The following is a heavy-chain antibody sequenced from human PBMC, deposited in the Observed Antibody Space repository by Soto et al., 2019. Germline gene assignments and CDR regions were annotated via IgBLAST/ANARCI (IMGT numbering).Heavy chain of an antibody. CDR2: INPNSGGT. Sequence: ASVKVSCKASGYTFTGYYMHWVRQAPGQGFEWMGWINPNSGGTNYAQKFQGWVTMTRDTSISTAYMELSRLRSDDTAVYYCARDLGITGTTPYYYGMDVWGQGTTVTSP. J-gene: IGHJ6*02. D-gene: IGHD1-20*01. CDR3: ARDLGITGTTPYYYGMDV. V-gene: IGHV1-2*04. CDR1: GYTFTGYY.